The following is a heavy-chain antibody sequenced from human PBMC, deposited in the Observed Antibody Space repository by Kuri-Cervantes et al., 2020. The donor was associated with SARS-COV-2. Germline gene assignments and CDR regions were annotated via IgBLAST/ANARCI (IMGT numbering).Heavy chain of an antibody. V-gene: IGHV3-48*03. CDR2: ISSSGSTI. J-gene: IGHJ6*02. CDR1: GFTFSSYE. CDR3: ASLSSDERYYYYGMDV. D-gene: IGHD6-25*01. Sequence: GGSLRLSCAASGFTFSSYEMNWVRQAPGKGLEWVSYISSSGSTIYYADSVKGRFTISRDNAKNSLYLQMNSLRAEDTAVYYCASLSSDERYYYYGMDVWGQGTTVTVSS.